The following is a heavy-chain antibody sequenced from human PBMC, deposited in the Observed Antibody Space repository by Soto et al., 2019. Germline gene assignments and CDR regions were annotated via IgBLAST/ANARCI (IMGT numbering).Heavy chain of an antibody. CDR3: ASGGGGVYTVDY. J-gene: IGHJ4*02. Sequence: QVPLVESGGGVVQPGRSLRLSCAASGFTFSSYAMHWVRQAPGKGLEWVAVISYDGSNKYYADSVKGRFTISRDNSKNTLYLQMNSLRAEDTAVYYCASGGGGVYTVDYWGQGTLVTVSS. D-gene: IGHD2-8*01. CDR1: GFTFSSYA. CDR2: ISYDGSNK. V-gene: IGHV3-30-3*01.